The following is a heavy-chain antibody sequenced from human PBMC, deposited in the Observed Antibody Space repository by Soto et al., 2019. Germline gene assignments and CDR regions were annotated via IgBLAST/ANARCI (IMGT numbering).Heavy chain of an antibody. CDR3: ARNAHRTVPAALESYGMDV. J-gene: IGHJ6*02. CDR2: INHSGST. CDR1: GGSFSGYY. V-gene: IGHV4-34*01. Sequence: QVQLQQWGAGLLKPSETLSLTCAVYGGSFSGYYWSWIRQPPGKGLEWIGEINHSGSTNYNPSLKSRVPISVDTSKNQFSLKLSSVTAADTAVYYCARNAHRTVPAALESYGMDVWGQGTTVTVSS. D-gene: IGHD2-2*01.